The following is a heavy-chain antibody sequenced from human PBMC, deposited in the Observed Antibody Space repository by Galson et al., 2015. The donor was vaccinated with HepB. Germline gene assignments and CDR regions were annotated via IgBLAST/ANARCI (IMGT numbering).Heavy chain of an antibody. D-gene: IGHD2-2*01. CDR1: GGTFSSYT. CDR3: AREEIWDIVVVPAANWFDP. V-gene: IGHV1-69*04. Sequence: VKVSCKASGGTFSSYTISWVRQAPGQGLEWMGRIIPILGIANYAQKFQGRVTITADKSTSTAYMELSSLRSEDTAVYYCAREEIWDIVVVPAANWFDPWGQGTLVTVSS. CDR2: IIPILGIA. J-gene: IGHJ5*02.